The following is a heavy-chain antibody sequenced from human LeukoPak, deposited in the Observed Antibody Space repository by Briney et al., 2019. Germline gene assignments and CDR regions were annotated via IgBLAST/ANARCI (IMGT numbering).Heavy chain of an antibody. CDR2: IYYSGST. CDR1: SGSISSYY. CDR3: ASFTMVRGKGDAFDI. D-gene: IGHD3-10*01. J-gene: IGHJ3*02. V-gene: IGHV4-59*08. Sequence: PSETLSLTCTVSSGSISSYYWSWIRQPPGKGLEWIGYIYYSGSTNYNPSLKSRVTISVDTSKNQFSLKLSSVTAADTAVYYCASFTMVRGKGDAFDIWGQGTMVTVSS.